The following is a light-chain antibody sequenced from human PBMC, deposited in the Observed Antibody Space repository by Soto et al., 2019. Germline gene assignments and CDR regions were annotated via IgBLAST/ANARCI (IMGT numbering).Light chain of an antibody. J-gene: IGLJ3*02. CDR2: DVS. CDR1: SSDIGGYKY. Sequence: QSALTQPASVSGSPGQSITISCTGSSSDIGGYKYVSWYQHLPGTAPKLIIYDVSSRPSGVSYRFSGSNSGNAAFLTISGLQAEDASYYCCSSCTTRDALVFGGGTKLTVL. CDR3: SSCTTRDALV. V-gene: IGLV2-14*01.